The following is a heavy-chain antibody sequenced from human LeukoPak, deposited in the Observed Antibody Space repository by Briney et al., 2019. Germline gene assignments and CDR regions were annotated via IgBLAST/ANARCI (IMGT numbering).Heavy chain of an antibody. Sequence: PGGSLRLSCAASGFRFSDYSMNWVRQAPGKGLDWISYVGIDSGNTNYADSVKGRFTISGDKAKNSLYLQMNSLRVEDTAVYYCARDYKYAFDNWGQGTLVTVSS. V-gene: IGHV3-48*01. J-gene: IGHJ4*02. D-gene: IGHD5-24*01. CDR3: ARDYKYAFDN. CDR2: VGIDSGNT. CDR1: GFRFSDYS.